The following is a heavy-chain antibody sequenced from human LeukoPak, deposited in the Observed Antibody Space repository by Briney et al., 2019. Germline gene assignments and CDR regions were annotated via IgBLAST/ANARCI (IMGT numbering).Heavy chain of an antibody. D-gene: IGHD2-21*01. Sequence: GGSLRLSCAASGFTFTNYAMSWVRQAPGKGLEWVSAISGSGYTTYYADSVKGRFTISRDNSKNTLYLQMYSLRAEDTAVYYCAKGTYCGGDCYFFDYWGQGTLVTVSS. J-gene: IGHJ4*02. CDR1: GFTFTNYA. CDR3: AKGTYCGGDCYFFDY. V-gene: IGHV3-23*01. CDR2: ISGSGYTT.